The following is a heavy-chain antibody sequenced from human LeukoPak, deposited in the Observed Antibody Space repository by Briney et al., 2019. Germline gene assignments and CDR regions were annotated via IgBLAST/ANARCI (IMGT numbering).Heavy chain of an antibody. CDR3: AREVYDFWSMGTHFDY. D-gene: IGHD3-3*01. CDR1: GFTFSSYW. V-gene: IGHV3-7*01. Sequence: GGSLRLSCAASGFTFSSYWMSWVRQAPGKGLEWVANIKQDGSEKYYVDSVKGRFTISRDNAKNSLYLQMNSLRAEDTAVYCCAREVYDFWSMGTHFDYWGQGTLVTVSS. J-gene: IGHJ4*02. CDR2: IKQDGSEK.